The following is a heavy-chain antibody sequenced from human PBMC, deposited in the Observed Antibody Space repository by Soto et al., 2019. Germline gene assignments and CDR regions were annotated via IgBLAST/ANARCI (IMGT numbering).Heavy chain of an antibody. D-gene: IGHD1-26*01. V-gene: IGHV3-7*03. J-gene: IGHJ4*02. Sequence: GGSLRLSCVTYGLTFTDYWMSWVRQAPGKGLEWVANIKQDESEKNYLDSVKGRFTISRENAKNSLYLQINSLRAEDTAVYYCASDRFRGTYYLRGVTYFFEEWGQGAPVTVSS. CDR3: ASDRFRGTYYLRGVTYFFEE. CDR2: IKQDESEK. CDR1: GLTFTDYW.